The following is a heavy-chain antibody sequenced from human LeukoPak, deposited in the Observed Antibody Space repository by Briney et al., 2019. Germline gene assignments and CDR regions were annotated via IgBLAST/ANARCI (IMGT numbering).Heavy chain of an antibody. D-gene: IGHD6-13*01. CDR2: ISSSSSTI. J-gene: IGHJ4*02. CDR3: ARDSNRRQAAAGPTDY. V-gene: IGHV3-48*04. CDR1: GFSISSYS. Sequence: PGGSLRLSCVASGFSISSYSMKWVRQAPGKGLEWVSCISSSSSTIYYADSVKGRFTISRDNAKNSLYLQMNSLRAEDTAVYYCARDSNRRQAAAGPTDYWGQGTLVTVSS.